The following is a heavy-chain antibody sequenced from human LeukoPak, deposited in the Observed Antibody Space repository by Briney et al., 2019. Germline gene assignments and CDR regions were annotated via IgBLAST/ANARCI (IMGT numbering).Heavy chain of an antibody. CDR2: ISESGSLI. D-gene: IGHD1-1*01. J-gene: IGHJ4*02. V-gene: IGHV3-48*03. CDR3: ARDSGSGTTGNEFDY. Sequence: QTGGSLRLSCAASGFTFSNYEMNWVRQAPGKGLEWVAYISESGSLIYYADSVMGRFTISRDNSKNSLFLQMSSPRTEDTAVYYCARDSGSGTTGNEFDYWGRGTLVSVSS. CDR1: GFTFSNYE.